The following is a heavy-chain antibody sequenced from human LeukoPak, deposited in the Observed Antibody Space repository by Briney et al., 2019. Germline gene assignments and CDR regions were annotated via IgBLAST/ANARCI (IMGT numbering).Heavy chain of an antibody. D-gene: IGHD3-22*01. CDR3: AKKRTYYYDSSGWPDAFDI. CDR1: GFTFSSYT. CDR2: ITTSDGNT. V-gene: IGHV3-23*01. Sequence: GGSLRLSCAASGFTFSSYTMSWVRQAPGKGLEWVSTITTSDGNTYYADSVKGRFTISRDNSKNTLYLQMNSLRAEDTAVYYCAKKRTYYYDSSGWPDAFDIWGQGTMVTVSS. J-gene: IGHJ3*02.